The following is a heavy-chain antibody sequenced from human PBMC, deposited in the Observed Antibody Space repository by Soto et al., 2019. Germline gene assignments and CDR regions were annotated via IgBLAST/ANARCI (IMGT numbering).Heavy chain of an antibody. V-gene: IGHV4-59*01. J-gene: IGHJ3*02. Sequence: QVQLQESGPGLVRPSETLSLTCTVSGGSISGYFWSWIRQPPGKGLEWIGYIYYSASTNYNPSLKSRVTISEDTSKNQFSLKLRSVTAADSGMYYCVGDVSYSSSYGPAFDIWGQGTMVNVFS. CDR2: IYYSAST. CDR3: VGDVSYSSSYGPAFDI. CDR1: GGSISGYF. D-gene: IGHD4-4*01.